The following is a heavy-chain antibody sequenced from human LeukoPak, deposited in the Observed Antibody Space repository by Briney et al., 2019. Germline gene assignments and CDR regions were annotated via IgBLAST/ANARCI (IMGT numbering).Heavy chain of an antibody. CDR1: GYTFSNYG. V-gene: IGHV1-18*01. CDR3: ARDWFCSGSSCLDTFDI. Sequence: ASVKVSCKASGYTFSNYGISWVRQAPGQGLEWMGWISTSKDETNYAQKLQDRVTMTTDTSTTTVYMELRSLRSDDTAVYYCARDWFCSGSSCLDTFDIWGQGTMVTVSS. CDR2: ISTSKDET. J-gene: IGHJ3*02. D-gene: IGHD3-3*01.